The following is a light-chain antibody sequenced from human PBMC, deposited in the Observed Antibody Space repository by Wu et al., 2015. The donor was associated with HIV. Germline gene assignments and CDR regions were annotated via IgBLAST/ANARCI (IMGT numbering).Light chain of an antibody. CDR2: KAS. CDR3: QQYNSYWT. J-gene: IGKJ1*01. CDR1: QSISSW. Sequence: DIQMTQSPSTLSASVGDRVTITCRANQSISSWLAWYQQKPGTAPKLLIYKASSLESGVPSRFSGSGSGTEFTLTISSLQPDDFATYYCQQYNSYWTFGQGTKVEIK. V-gene: IGKV1-5*03.